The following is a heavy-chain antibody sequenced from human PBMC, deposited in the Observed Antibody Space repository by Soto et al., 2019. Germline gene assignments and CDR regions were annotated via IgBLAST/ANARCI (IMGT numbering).Heavy chain of an antibody. V-gene: IGHV3-30*03. CDR3: ARDFDY. J-gene: IGHJ4*02. CDR2: ISYNGRDK. Sequence: QVQLVESGGDVVQPGRSLRLSCAVSGFTFSTYGMHWVRQTPGKGLEWLAFISYNGRDKYYAGSVKGRFTVSRDNSKNSLYIQMNRLRTDDTAIYYCARDFDYWGQGTLVTVSS. CDR1: GFTFSTYG.